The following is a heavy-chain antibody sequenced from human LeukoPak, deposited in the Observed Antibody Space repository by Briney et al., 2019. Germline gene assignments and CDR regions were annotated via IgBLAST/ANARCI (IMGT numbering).Heavy chain of an antibody. CDR3: AKDLLTTVNYYFDY. V-gene: IGHV3-23*01. J-gene: IGHJ4*02. CDR2: ISGGGGST. Sequence: PGGSLRPSCAASGFTFSSYAMSWVRQAPGQGLEWVSAISGGGGSTYYADSVKGRFTISRDNSKNTLFLQMNSLRAEDTAVYYCAKDLLTTVNYYFDYWGQGTLVTVSS. CDR1: GFTFSSYA. D-gene: IGHD4-17*01.